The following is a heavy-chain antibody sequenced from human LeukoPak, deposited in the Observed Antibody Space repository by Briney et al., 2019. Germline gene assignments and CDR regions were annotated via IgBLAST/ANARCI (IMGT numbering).Heavy chain of an antibody. CDR1: GFTFSSYG. D-gene: IGHD3-9*01. J-gene: IGHJ4*02. Sequence: GGSLRLSCAASGFTFSSYGMHWVRQAPGKGLEWVAVISYDGSNKYYADSVKGRFTISRDDSKNTLYLQMNSLRVEDTAVYYCATRNLHSSSDILKWGQGTLVTVSS. V-gene: IGHV3-30*03. CDR2: ISYDGSNK. CDR3: ATRNLHSSSDILK.